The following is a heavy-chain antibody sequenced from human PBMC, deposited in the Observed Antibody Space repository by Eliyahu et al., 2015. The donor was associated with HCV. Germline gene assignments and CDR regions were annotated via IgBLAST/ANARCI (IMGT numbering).Heavy chain of an antibody. CDR3: ARDSYYDSSGVTIFDY. CDR1: GYTFTSYY. Sequence: QVQLVQSGAEVKKPGASVKVSCKASGYTFTSYYMXWVRQAPGQGLEWMGIINPSGGSTSYAQKFQGRVTMTRDTSTSTVYMELSSLRSEDTAVYYCARDSYYDSSGVTIFDYWGQGTLVTVSS. J-gene: IGHJ4*02. D-gene: IGHD3-22*01. CDR2: INPSGGST. V-gene: IGHV1-46*01.